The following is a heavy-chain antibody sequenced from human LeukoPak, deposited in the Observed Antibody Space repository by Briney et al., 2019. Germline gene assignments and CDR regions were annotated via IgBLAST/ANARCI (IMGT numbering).Heavy chain of an antibody. V-gene: IGHV4-61*05. Sequence: SETLSLTCSVSGGSISSSSYYWGWIRQPPGKGLEWIGYIYYSGSTNYNPSLKSRVTISVDTSKNQFSLKLSSVTAADTAVYYCARGLDNYSDFDYWGQGTLVTVSS. CDR1: GGSISSSSYY. CDR2: IYYSGST. CDR3: ARGLDNYSDFDY. J-gene: IGHJ4*02. D-gene: IGHD4-11*01.